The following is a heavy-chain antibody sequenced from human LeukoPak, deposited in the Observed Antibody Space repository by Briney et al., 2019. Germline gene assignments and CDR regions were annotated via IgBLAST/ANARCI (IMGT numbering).Heavy chain of an antibody. D-gene: IGHD5-18*01. CDR2: ISAYNGNT. Sequence: GASVKVSCQASGYTFTSYGISWVRQAPGQGLEWMGWISAYNGNTNYAQKLQGRVTMTTDTSTSTAYMELRSLRSDDTAVYYCARDRDEDTAMVWVAAFDIWGQGTMVTVSS. CDR1: GYTFTSYG. J-gene: IGHJ3*02. V-gene: IGHV1-18*01. CDR3: ARDRDEDTAMVWVAAFDI.